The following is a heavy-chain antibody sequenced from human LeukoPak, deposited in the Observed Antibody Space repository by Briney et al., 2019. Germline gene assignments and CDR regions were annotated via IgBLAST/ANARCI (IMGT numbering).Heavy chain of an antibody. CDR1: GGSISSSNC. J-gene: IGHJ6*04. V-gene: IGHV4-4*02. D-gene: IGHD2-2*01. CDR3: ARDAKVVPAAMTVMGSYYYYYGMDV. CDR2: IYHSGST. Sequence: PSETLSLTCAVSGGSISSSNCGSWVRQPPGKGLEWIGEIYHSGSTNYNPSLKSRVTISVDKSKNQFSLKLSSVTAEDTAVYYCARDAKVVPAAMTVMGSYYYYYGMDVWGKGTTVTVSS.